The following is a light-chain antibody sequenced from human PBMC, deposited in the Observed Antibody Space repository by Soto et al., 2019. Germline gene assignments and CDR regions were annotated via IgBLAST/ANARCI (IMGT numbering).Light chain of an antibody. CDR3: QKT. CDR2: AAS. Sequence: DIQLTQSPSFLSASVGDRVTITCRASQGISSYLAWYQQKPGKAPKLLIYAASTLQSGVPSRFSGSGSGTEFTLTISSLQPEDFETYYCQKTFGQGTKLEIK. J-gene: IGKJ2*01. CDR1: QGISSY. V-gene: IGKV1-9*01.